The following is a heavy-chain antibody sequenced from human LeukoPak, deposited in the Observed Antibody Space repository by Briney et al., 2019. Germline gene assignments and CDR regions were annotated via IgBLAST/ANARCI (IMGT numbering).Heavy chain of an antibody. CDR1: GYMFTSYG. D-gene: IGHD2-15*01. CDR3: ARDRRSGGSTNWFDP. V-gene: IGHV1-18*01. Sequence: GASVKVSCKASGYMFTSYGIIWVRQAPGHGLEWMGWISAYNSNTNNAQKLQGRVTMTTDTSTSTAYMELRSLRSDDTAVYYCARDRRSGGSTNWFDPWGQGTLVTVSS. CDR2: ISAYNSNT. J-gene: IGHJ5*02.